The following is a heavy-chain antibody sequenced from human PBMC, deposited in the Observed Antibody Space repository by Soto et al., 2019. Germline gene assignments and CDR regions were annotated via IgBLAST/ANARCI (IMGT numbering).Heavy chain of an antibody. CDR1: GFTFSSYG. CDR3: ARTRSGQNWYFEL. D-gene: IGHD6-19*01. V-gene: IGHV3-33*01. J-gene: IGHJ2*01. CDR2: IWYDGSNK. Sequence: QVQLVESGGGVVQPGRSLRLSCAASGFTFSSYGMHWVRQAPGKGLEWVAVIWYDGSNKYYADSVKGRFTISRDNSKNKRYLQMNSLRAEDTAVYYCARTRSGQNWYFELWGRGTLVTVSS.